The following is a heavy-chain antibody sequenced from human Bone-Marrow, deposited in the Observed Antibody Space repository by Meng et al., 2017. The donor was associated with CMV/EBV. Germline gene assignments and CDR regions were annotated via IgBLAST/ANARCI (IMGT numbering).Heavy chain of an antibody. CDR3: AKDLWGRSVLDYGMDV. Sequence: GESLKISCAASGFTFDEYGMHWVRQTPGKGLEWVAFIRHDGTNKFYGDSVKGRFTISRDNSKNTLYLQMNSLRAEDTAVYYCAKDLWGRSVLDYGMDVWGQGTTVTVSS. D-gene: IGHD3-16*01. J-gene: IGHJ6*02. CDR1: GFTFDEYG. V-gene: IGHV3-30*02. CDR2: IRHDGTNK.